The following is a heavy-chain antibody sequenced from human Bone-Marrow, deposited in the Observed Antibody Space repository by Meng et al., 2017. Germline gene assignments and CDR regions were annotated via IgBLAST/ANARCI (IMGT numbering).Heavy chain of an antibody. CDR1: GFTFSSYW. CDR3: ARAGGSSFYYDSSGYRYYFDY. J-gene: IGHJ4*02. CDR2: IKQDGSEK. V-gene: IGHV3-7*01. Sequence: GESLKISCAASGFTFSSYWMSWVRQAPGKGLEWVANIKQDGSEKYYVDSVKGRFTISRDNAKNSLYLQMNSLRAEDTAVYYCARAGGSSFYYDSSGYRYYFDYWGQGTLVTVYS. D-gene: IGHD3-22*01.